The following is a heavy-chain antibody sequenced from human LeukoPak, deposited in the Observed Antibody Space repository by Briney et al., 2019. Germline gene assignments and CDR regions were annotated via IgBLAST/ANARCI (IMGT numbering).Heavy chain of an antibody. V-gene: IGHV4-34*01. CDR1: GGSFSGYY. J-gene: IGHJ4*02. D-gene: IGHD6-19*01. Sequence: SETLSLTCAVYGGSFSGYYWSWIRQPPGKGLEWIGEINHSGSTNYNPSLKSRVTMSVDTSKNQFSLKLSSVTAADTAVYYCARDIFSKGGSGPNDYWGQGTLVTVSS. CDR2: INHSGST. CDR3: ARDIFSKGGSGPNDY.